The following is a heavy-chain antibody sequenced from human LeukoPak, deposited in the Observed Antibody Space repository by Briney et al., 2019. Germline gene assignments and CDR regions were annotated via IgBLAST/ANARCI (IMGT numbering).Heavy chain of an antibody. V-gene: IGHV3-23*01. J-gene: IGHJ4*02. CDR1: GFTFSTYS. Sequence: GGSLRLSCAASGFTFSTYSMGWVRQAPGKGLEWVSVINNYGGSTFYADSVKGRFTISRDNSKNTLYLQMNSLRAEDTAVYYCARYWXXRYFDYWGQGTLVAVSS. D-gene: IGHD1-1*01. CDR2: INNYGGST. CDR3: ARYWXXRYFDY.